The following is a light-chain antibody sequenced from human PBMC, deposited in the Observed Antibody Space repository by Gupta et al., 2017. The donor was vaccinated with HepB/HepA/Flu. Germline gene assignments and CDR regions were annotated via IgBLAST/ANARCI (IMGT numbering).Light chain of an antibody. J-gene: IGLJ3*02. CDR2: VNN. Sequence: QSVLTQPPSVSCAPGQRVHISCPGSSSNIGAGYDVHWYQQFAGTVPKLLIYVNNNRPSGVPDRFSGSKSGTSASLAITGLQADDEADYYCQSFDRRLKGWVFGGGTKLTVL. CDR1: SSNIGAGYD. CDR3: QSFDRRLKGWV. V-gene: IGLV1-40*01.